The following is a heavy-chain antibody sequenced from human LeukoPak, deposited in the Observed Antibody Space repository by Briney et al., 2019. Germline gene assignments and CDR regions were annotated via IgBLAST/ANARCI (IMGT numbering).Heavy chain of an antibody. CDR2: IKQDGSDI. D-gene: IGHD3-16*01. J-gene: IGHJ4*02. Sequence: GESLRLSCAASGISFSTYWMSWVRQAPGKGLEWVANIKQDGSDIYYVDSVKGRFIISRDSAKNSLYLQMSSLRAEDTAVYYCTRGGRLHPQSPYWGQGTLVTVSS. CDR1: GISFSTYW. CDR3: TRGGRLHPQSPY. V-gene: IGHV3-7*01.